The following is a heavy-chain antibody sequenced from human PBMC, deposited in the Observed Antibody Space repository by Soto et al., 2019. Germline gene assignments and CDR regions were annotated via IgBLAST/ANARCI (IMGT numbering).Heavy chain of an antibody. CDR1: GFTFSNAW. Sequence: PGGSLRLSCAASGFTFSNAWMSWVRQAPGKGLEWVGRIKSKTDGGTTDYAAPVKGRFTISRDESKNTQYLQMNSLKTEDTAVYYCTPAILVGPNLQSLFYYGMDVWCQGTTVTVSS. J-gene: IGHJ6*02. CDR2: IKSKTDGGTT. V-gene: IGHV3-15*01. CDR3: TPAILVGPNLQSLFYYGMDV. D-gene: IGHD2-8*02.